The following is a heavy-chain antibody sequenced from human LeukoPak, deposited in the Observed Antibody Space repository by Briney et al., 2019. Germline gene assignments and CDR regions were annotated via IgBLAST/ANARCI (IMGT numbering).Heavy chain of an antibody. Sequence: GGSLRLSCAASGFTFSNYAMSWVRQAPGKGLEWVSVISGSGGDTYYADSVKDRFTTSRDNSKSTLYLQMTSLRAEDTAVYFCAKDRPWVSHSNHIDYWGQGTLVTVSS. V-gene: IGHV3-23*01. D-gene: IGHD4-11*01. CDR2: ISGSGGDT. CDR3: AKDRPWVSHSNHIDY. CDR1: GFTFSNYA. J-gene: IGHJ4*02.